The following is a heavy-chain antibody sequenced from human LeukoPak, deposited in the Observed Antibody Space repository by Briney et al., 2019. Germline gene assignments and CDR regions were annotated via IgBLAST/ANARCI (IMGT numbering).Heavy chain of an antibody. V-gene: IGHV4-59*01. CDR1: GGSISSYY. J-gene: IGHJ4*02. Sequence: SETLSLTCTVSGGSISSYYWSWIRQPPGKRLEWIGYIYYSGSTNYNPSLKSRVTISVDTSKNQFSLKLSSVTAADTAVYYCARMPVAGTAYWGQGTLVTVSS. CDR2: IYYSGST. CDR3: ARMPVAGTAY. D-gene: IGHD6-19*01.